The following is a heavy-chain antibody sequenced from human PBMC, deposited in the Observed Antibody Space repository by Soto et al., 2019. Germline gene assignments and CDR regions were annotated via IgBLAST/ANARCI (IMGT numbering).Heavy chain of an antibody. Sequence: LRLSCLAPGFTFNTYWMSWVRQAPGKGLEWVANIKEDGSDKYYVDSVKGRFTISGDNAKNLLYLQMNSLGAGDTAMYYCARFTRGSSGDYWGQGTLVTVSS. CDR2: IKEDGSDK. CDR1: GFTFNTYW. V-gene: IGHV3-7*01. CDR3: ARFTRGSSGDY. D-gene: IGHD6-25*01. J-gene: IGHJ4*02.